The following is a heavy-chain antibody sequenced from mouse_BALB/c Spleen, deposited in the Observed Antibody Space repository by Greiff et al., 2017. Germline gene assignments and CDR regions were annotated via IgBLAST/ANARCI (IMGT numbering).Heavy chain of an antibody. J-gene: IGHJ2*01. Sequence: VKLMESGPGLVQPSQSLSITCTVSGFSLTSYGVHWVRQSPGKGLEWLGVIWSGGSTDYNAAFISRLSISKDNSKSQVFFKMNSLQADDTAIYYCARGPYYGSSYDYFDYWGQGTTLTVSS. CDR2: IWSGGST. CDR3: ARGPYYGSSYDYFDY. CDR1: GFSLTSYG. V-gene: IGHV2-4-1*01. D-gene: IGHD1-1*01.